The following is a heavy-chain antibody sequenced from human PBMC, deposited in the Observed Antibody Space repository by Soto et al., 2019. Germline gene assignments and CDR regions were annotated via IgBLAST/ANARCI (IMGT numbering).Heavy chain of an antibody. CDR2: ISDSGGST. CDR1: GFTFSSYA. D-gene: IGHD3-3*01. Sequence: PGGSLILSCAISGFTFSSYAMNWVRQSPGKGLEWVSGISDSGGSTYYADSVKGRFTISRDNSKNSLYLQMNSLRVEDTAVYHCAKGLFWNPSFTEYWGQGALVTVSS. V-gene: IGHV3-23*01. CDR3: AKGLFWNPSFTEY. J-gene: IGHJ4*02.